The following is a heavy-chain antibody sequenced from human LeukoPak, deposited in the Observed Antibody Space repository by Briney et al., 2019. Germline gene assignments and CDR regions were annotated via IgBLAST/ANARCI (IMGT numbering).Heavy chain of an antibody. CDR2: IYSGGRT. CDR3: ARTTPGYCSGGSCLGY. J-gene: IGHJ4*02. D-gene: IGHD2-15*01. Sequence: GGSLRLSCAASGFTVSSNYMSWVRQAPGKGLEWVSLIYSGGRTYYADSVKGRFTISRDKSKKTLYLQMNSLRAEDTAVYYCARTTPGYCSGGSCLGYWGQGTLVTVSS. V-gene: IGHV3-66*01. CDR1: GFTVSSNY.